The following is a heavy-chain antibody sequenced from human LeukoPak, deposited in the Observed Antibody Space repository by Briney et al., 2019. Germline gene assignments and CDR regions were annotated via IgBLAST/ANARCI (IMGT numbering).Heavy chain of an antibody. CDR2: IYYSKNT. CDR3: VRNRGFSYGYLDY. CDR1: GGSISSSSAY. V-gene: IGHV4-39*01. J-gene: IGHJ4*02. D-gene: IGHD5-18*01. Sequence: SETLSLTCPVSGGSISSSSAYWVWIRQPPGKGLEWIGSIYYSKNTYYNPSLKSRVTISADTSKNQFSLTLGSVSATDTAVYYSVRNRGFSYGYLDYWSQGTLVTVSS.